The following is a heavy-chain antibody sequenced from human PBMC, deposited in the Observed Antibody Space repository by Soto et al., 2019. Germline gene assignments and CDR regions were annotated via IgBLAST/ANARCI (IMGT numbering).Heavy chain of an antibody. V-gene: IGHV3-30*18. CDR1: GFTFSSYG. CDR3: AKVSPLVRYGMDV. J-gene: IGHJ6*02. CDR2: ISYDGSNK. Sequence: QVQLVESGGGVVQPGRALRLSCAASGFTFSSYGMHWVRQAPGKGLEWVAVISYDGSNKYYADSVKGRFTISRDNSKNTLYLQMNSLRAEDTAVYYCAKVSPLVRYGMDVWGQGTTVTVSS. D-gene: IGHD3-10*01.